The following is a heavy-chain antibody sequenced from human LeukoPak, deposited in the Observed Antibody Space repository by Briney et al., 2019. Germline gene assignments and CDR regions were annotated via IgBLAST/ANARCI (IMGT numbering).Heavy chain of an antibody. CDR3: ARDLSGPSVY. CDR1: GFTFSRYN. V-gene: IGHV3-48*04. CDR2: ISSGSSTT. Sequence: GGFLRLSCAASGFTFSRYNMNWVRQAPGKGLEWVSYISSGSSTTYYADSVKGRFTISRDNAKNSLYLQMNSLRAEDTAIYYCARDLSGPSVYWGQGTLVTVSS. J-gene: IGHJ4*02. D-gene: IGHD2-15*01.